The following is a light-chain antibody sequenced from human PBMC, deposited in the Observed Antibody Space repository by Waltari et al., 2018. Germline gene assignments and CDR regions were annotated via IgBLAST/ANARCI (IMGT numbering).Light chain of an antibody. CDR2: VNSVVSH. V-gene: IGLV4-69*01. J-gene: IGLJ3*02. CDR1: SGQRSYA. CDR3: QTGGFGIWV. Sequence: QLMLTQSPSASASLGASVTLPCTLLSGQRSYALPWHHQQPEKGPRYLMKVNSVVSHIKGDGIPDRFSGSSSGAERYLTISSLQSEDEADYYCQTGGFGIWVFGGGTKLTVL.